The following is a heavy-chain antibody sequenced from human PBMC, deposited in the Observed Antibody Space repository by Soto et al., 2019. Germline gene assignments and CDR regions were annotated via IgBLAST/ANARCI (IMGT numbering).Heavy chain of an antibody. J-gene: IGHJ4*02. CDR1: GFSLTTSGVG. Sequence: QITLKDSGPTLVKPTQTLTLTCSFSGFSLTTSGVGVGWVRQSPEKTLEWLALIFWDDDKRYSPSLRSRPTIAKDTSKNQVVLTPTNMEPVDTATYYCARILSATGGHFDSWGQGALVTVSS. V-gene: IGHV2-5*02. D-gene: IGHD2-8*02. CDR2: IFWDDDK. CDR3: ARILSATGGHFDS.